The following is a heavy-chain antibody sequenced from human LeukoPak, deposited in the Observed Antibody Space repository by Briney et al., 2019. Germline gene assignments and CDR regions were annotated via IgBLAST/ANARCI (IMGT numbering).Heavy chain of an antibody. V-gene: IGHV3-7*01. Sequence: GGSLRLSCAASGFTFSTYWMNWVRQAPGKGLEWVANIKEDGSEKYYVDSVKGRFTISRDNAKNSLYLQMNSLRAEDTAVYYCARWFGEPRAFDVWGQGTMVTVSS. D-gene: IGHD3-10*01. CDR2: IKEDGSEK. CDR3: ARWFGEPRAFDV. J-gene: IGHJ3*01. CDR1: GFTFSTYW.